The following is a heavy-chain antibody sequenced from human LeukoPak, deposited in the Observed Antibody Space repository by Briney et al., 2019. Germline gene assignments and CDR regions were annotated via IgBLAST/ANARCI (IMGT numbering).Heavy chain of an antibody. V-gene: IGHV1-24*01. CDR3: ASPRGYSSGWYFFDY. Sequence: ASVKVSCKVSGYTLTELSMHWVRQAPGKGFEWMGGFDPEDGETIYAQKFQGRVTMTEDTSTDTAYMELSSLRSEDTAVYYCASPRGYSSGWYFFDYWGQGTLVTVSS. J-gene: IGHJ4*02. CDR1: GYTLTELS. CDR2: FDPEDGET. D-gene: IGHD6-19*01.